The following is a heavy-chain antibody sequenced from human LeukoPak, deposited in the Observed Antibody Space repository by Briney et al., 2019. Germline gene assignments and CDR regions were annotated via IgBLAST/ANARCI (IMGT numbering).Heavy chain of an antibody. V-gene: IGHV3-48*02. J-gene: IGHJ4*02. CDR1: GFTFSSYS. CDR2: ISTSSSTI. D-gene: IGHD6-19*01. Sequence: GGSLRLSCAASGFTFSSYSMNWVRQAPGKGLEWVSYISTSSSTIYYADSVKGRFTISRDNAKNSLYLQMNSLRDEDTAVYYCARDAGTYSSGWSAGFDYWGQGTLVIVSS. CDR3: ARDAGTYSSGWSAGFDY.